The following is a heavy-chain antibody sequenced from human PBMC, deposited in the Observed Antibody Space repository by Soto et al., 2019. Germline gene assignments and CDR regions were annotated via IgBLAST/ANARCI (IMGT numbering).Heavy chain of an antibody. CDR2: IIPIFGTA. V-gene: IGHV1-69*05. CDR3: ARSLGYYHGTGSYSHASFDL. D-gene: IGHD3-10*01. J-gene: IGHJ4*02. Sequence: QVQLVQSGAEVKKPGSSVKVSCKASGGTFSSYAISWVRQAPGQGLEWMGGIIPIFGTANYEQKFQGRVTTTTRKSTSTADMERRTLTSEHAGEYYCARSLGYYHGTGSYSHASFDLWGQGPQVTVSS. CDR1: GGTFSSYA.